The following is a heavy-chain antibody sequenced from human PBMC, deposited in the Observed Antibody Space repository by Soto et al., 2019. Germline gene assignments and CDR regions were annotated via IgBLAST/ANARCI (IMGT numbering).Heavy chain of an antibody. V-gene: IGHV3-11*05. CDR2: ISGSSSHT. CDR1: GFNFSDYY. D-gene: IGHD3-10*01. Sequence: QVQLVESGGGLVKPGGSLRLSCAASGFNFSDYYMTWIRQTPGEGLEWLSYISGSSSHTNYADSVKGRFTISRDNAKNSLYLQISSLGAEDTAVYYCARRLSAHFDYWGQGTRVTVSS. CDR3: ARRLSAHFDY. J-gene: IGHJ4*02.